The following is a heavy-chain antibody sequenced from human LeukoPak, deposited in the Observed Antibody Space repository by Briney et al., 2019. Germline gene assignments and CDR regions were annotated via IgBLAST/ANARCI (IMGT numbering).Heavy chain of an antibody. CDR3: ARGFRGSGSYSFSDYYYYYMDV. CDR2: INHSGST. Sequence: PSETLSLTCAVYGGSFSGYYWSWIRQPPGKGLEWIGEINHSGSTNYNPSLKSRVTISVDTSKNQFSLKLSSVTAADTAVYYCARGFRGSGSYSFSDYYYYYMDVWGKGTTVTISS. D-gene: IGHD3-10*01. V-gene: IGHV4-34*01. J-gene: IGHJ6*03. CDR1: GGSFSGYY.